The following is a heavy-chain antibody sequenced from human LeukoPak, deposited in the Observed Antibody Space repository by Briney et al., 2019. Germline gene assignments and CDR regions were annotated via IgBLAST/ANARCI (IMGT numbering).Heavy chain of an antibody. V-gene: IGHV4-39*01. D-gene: IGHD1-1*01. CDR3: AQSLGSGNWIGNWFDP. Sequence: SETLSLTCPVSGGSISSSSHSWGWIRQPPGKGLEWTGTIYYTGRTYYNPSLESRLTISVDTSKNQFSLKLTSVTAADTAIYYCAQSLGSGNWIGNWFDPWGQGTLVTVSS. J-gene: IGHJ5*02. CDR2: IYYTGRT. CDR1: GGSISSSSHS.